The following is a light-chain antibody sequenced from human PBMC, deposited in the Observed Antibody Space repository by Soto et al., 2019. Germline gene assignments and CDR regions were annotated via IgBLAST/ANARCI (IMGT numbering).Light chain of an antibody. CDR1: SSNIGAGYD. CDR3: HSYDSSLSASV. J-gene: IGLJ3*02. CDR2: GNN. V-gene: IGLV1-40*01. Sequence: QSVLTQPPSVSGAPWQRVTISCTGSSSNIGAGYDVHWYQQLPGTAPKLLIFGNNYRPSGVPDRFSGSKSGTSASLAITGLQAEDEADYYCHSYDSSLSASVFGGGTKVTVL.